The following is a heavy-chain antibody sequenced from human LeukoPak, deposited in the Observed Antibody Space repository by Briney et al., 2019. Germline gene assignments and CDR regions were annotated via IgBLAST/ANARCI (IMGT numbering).Heavy chain of an antibody. CDR3: AKGAPYDILTGYAP. CDR2: ISYDGSNK. Sequence: PGGSLRLSCAASGFTFNSYGMHWVRQAPGKGLEWVAVISYDGSNKYYADSVKGRFTISRDNSKNTLYLQMNSLRAEDTAVYYCAKGAPYDILTGYAPWGQGTLVTVSS. V-gene: IGHV3-30*18. J-gene: IGHJ5*02. D-gene: IGHD3-9*01. CDR1: GFTFNSYG.